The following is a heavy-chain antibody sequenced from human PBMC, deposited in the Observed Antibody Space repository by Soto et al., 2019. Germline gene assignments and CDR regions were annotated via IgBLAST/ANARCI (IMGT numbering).Heavy chain of an antibody. D-gene: IGHD3-10*01. Sequence: QVQLVQSGAEVKKPGSSVKVSCKASGGTFSSYAISWVRQAPGQGLEWMGGIIPILGTANYAQKFQGRVTITADESTSTAYMQLRSMSSEDTAVYYCARSRPNDYYGSGSYLIDYWGQGTLVTVSS. CDR2: IIPILGTA. V-gene: IGHV1-69*01. J-gene: IGHJ4*02. CDR3: ARSRPNDYYGSGSYLIDY. CDR1: GGTFSSYA.